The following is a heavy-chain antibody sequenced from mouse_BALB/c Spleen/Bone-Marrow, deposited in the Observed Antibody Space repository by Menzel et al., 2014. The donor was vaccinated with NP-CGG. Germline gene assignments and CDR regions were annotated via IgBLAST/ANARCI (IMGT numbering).Heavy chain of an antibody. V-gene: IGHV14-4*02. Sequence: EVKLQESGAELVRSGASVKLSCTASGFNIKDYYMHWVKQRPEQGLEWIGWIDPENGDTEYAPKFQGKATMTADTSSNTAYLQLSSLTSEDTAVYYCNGIHYAMDYWGQGTSVTVSS. J-gene: IGHJ4*01. CDR2: IDPENGDT. CDR3: NGIHYAMDY. CDR1: GFNIKDYY.